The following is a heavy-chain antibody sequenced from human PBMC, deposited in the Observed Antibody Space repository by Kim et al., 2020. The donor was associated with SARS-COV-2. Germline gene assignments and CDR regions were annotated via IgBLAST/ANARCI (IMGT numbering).Heavy chain of an antibody. CDR2: IWYDGSNK. J-gene: IGHJ4*02. Sequence: GGSLRLSFAASGFTFSSYGMHWVRHAPGKGLEWVAVIWYDGSNKYYADSVKGRFTISRDNSKNTLYLQMNSLRAEDTAVYYCARDGYGDLRTDYWGQGTLVTVSS. D-gene: IGHD4-17*01. V-gene: IGHV3-33*08. CDR1: GFTFSSYG. CDR3: ARDGYGDLRTDY.